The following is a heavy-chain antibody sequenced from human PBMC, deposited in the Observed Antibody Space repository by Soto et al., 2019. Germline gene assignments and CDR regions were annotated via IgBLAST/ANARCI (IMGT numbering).Heavy chain of an antibody. V-gene: IGHV4-59*08. D-gene: IGHD4-4*01. CDR1: GGSISSYY. Sequence: ETLSLTCTVSGGSISSYYWSWIRQPPGKGLEWIGYIYYSGSTNYNPSLKSRVTISVDTSKNQFSLKLSSVTAADTAVYYCARQGYSNYNYYYYYMDVWGKGTTVTVSS. CDR3: ARQGYSNYNYYYYYMDV. J-gene: IGHJ6*03. CDR2: IYYSGST.